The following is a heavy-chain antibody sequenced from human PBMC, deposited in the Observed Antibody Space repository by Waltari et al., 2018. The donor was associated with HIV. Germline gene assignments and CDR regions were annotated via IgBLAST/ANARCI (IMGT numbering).Heavy chain of an antibody. Sequence: QVQLVQSGAEVKKPGSSVKVSCKASGGNLSRYALTWVRQAPGQGFEGRGGNIPGFCKKEYAQKYQGRVTITADEFTNTIYMEVTNLRAEDTAVYYCARAPYDSGNEYYFDHWGLGTLVTVSS. CDR1: GGNLSRYA. CDR3: ARAPYDSGNEYYFDH. CDR2: NIPGFCKK. V-gene: IGHV1-69*01. J-gene: IGHJ4*02. D-gene: IGHD3-10*01.